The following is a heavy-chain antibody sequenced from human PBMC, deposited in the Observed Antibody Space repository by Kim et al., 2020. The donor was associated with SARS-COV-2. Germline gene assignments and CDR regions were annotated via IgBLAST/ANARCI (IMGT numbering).Heavy chain of an antibody. J-gene: IGHJ4*02. Sequence: SDTLSLTCTVSGGSISSGDYYWSWIRQPPGKGLEWIGYIYYSGSTYYNPSLKSRVTISVDTSKNQFSLKLSSVTAADTAVYYCARVPRLGLGSGLRKMGGFDYWGQGTLVTVSS. CDR3: ARVPRLGLGSGLRKMGGFDY. CDR1: GGSISSGDYY. D-gene: IGHD3-10*01. V-gene: IGHV4-30-4*02. CDR2: IYYSGST.